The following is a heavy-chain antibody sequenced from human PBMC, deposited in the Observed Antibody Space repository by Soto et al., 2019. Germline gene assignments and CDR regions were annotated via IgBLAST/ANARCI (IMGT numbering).Heavy chain of an antibody. CDR2: INAGNGNT. D-gene: IGHD2-2*01. J-gene: IGHJ5*02. CDR3: ARDTPGGVVVPAAISRYNWFDP. CDR1: GYTFTSYA. Sequence: QVQLVQSGAEVKKPGASVKVSCKASGYTFTSYAMHWVRQAPGQRLEWMGWINAGNGNTKYSQKFQGRVTITRDTSASTAYMELSSLRSEDTAVYYCARDTPGGVVVPAAISRYNWFDPWGQGTLVTVSS. V-gene: IGHV1-3*01.